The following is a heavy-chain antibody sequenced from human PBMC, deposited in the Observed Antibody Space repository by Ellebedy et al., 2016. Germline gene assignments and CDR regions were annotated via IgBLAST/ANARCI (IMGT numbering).Heavy chain of an antibody. CDR2: ITGRDGRT. CDR3: VKSDVEEVVRATPRY. D-gene: IGHD6-6*01. Sequence: GESLKISCAASGFIFSNHAMSWVRQAPRKGLEWVSSITGRDGRTYYRESVKGRFTISRDNSRQTLYLDMNNLRVEDTGLYFCVKSDVEEVVRATPRYWGQGTQVTVSS. V-gene: IGHV3-23*01. CDR1: GFIFSNHA. J-gene: IGHJ4*02.